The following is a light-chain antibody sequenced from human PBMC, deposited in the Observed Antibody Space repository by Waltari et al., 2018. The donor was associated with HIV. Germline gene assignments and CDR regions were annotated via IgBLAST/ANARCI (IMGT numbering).Light chain of an antibody. Sequence: VTTQSPDPLAVSLGERATINCQSSSSVLYSSNNKNYLAWYQQKPGQPPKLLVYWASTRESGVPGRFSGSGSGTDFTLTISSLQAEDVAVYYCQQYYSSPLTFGGGTKVEIK. CDR2: WAS. V-gene: IGKV4-1*01. J-gene: IGKJ4*01. CDR1: SSVLYSSNNKNY. CDR3: QQYYSSPLT.